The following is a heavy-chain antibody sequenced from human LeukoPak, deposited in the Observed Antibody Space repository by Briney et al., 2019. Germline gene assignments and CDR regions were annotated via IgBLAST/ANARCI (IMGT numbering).Heavy chain of an antibody. Sequence: SETLSLTCTVSGYSISSGYYWGWIQQPPGKGLEWTGSIDHSGSTYYNPSLKSRITISVDTSKNQFSLKLSSVTAADTAVYYCARGSALAQAVMFDYWGQGTLVTVSS. J-gene: IGHJ4*02. V-gene: IGHV4-38-2*02. CDR2: IDHSGST. CDR1: GYSISSGYY. D-gene: IGHD6-19*01. CDR3: ARGSALAQAVMFDY.